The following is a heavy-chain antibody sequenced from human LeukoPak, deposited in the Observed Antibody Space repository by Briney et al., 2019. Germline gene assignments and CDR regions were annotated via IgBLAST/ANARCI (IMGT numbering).Heavy chain of an antibody. CDR1: GFNFSGYA. CDR2: ISGSGGST. Sequence: GGSLRLSCAASGFNFSGYAMSWVRQAPGKGLEWVSAISGSGGSTYYADSVKGRFTISRDNSKNTLYLQVNSLRAEDTALYYCARDDRYYYGSGSPSDIWGQGTMVTVSS. CDR3: ARDDRYYYGSGSPSDI. D-gene: IGHD3-10*01. V-gene: IGHV3-23*01. J-gene: IGHJ3*02.